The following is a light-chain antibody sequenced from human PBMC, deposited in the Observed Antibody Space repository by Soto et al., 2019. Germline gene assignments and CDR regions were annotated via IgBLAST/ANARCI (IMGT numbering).Light chain of an antibody. CDR2: GAS. CDR1: QSVSSNY. V-gene: IGKV3-20*01. CDR3: QQYGSSPTWT. J-gene: IGKJ1*01. Sequence: ESVLTQSPGTLSLSPGERATLSCRASQSVSSNYLAWYQQKPGQAPRLLIYGASTRATGIPDRFSGSGSGTDFTLTSSRLEPEDSAVYYCQQYGSSPTWTFGQGTKVDI.